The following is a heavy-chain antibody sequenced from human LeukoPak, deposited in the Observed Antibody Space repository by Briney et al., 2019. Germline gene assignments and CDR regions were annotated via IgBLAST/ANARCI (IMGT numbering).Heavy chain of an antibody. CDR1: GGSFSGYY. CDR3: ARQRAAAADFGY. Sequence: PSETLSLTCAVYGGSFSGYYWGWIRQPPGKGLEWIGTIYYSGSTYYNPSLKSRVTISVDTSKNQFSLKLSSVTAADTAMYYCARQRAAAADFGYWGQGTLVTVSS. D-gene: IGHD6-13*01. J-gene: IGHJ4*02. V-gene: IGHV4-39*01. CDR2: IYYSGST.